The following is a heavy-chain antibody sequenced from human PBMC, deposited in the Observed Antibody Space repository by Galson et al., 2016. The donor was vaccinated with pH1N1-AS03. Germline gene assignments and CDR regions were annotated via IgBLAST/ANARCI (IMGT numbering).Heavy chain of an antibody. J-gene: IGHJ3*02. Sequence: SLRLSCAASGFIFSSYSMNWVRQAPGKGLEWVSYISSSGSIFQYADSVKGRFTISRDNARTSLYRQMNSLRAEDTAMYYCASPYSRYDGQDAFDIWGQGTMVTVSS. CDR1: GFIFSSYS. D-gene: IGHD5-12*01. CDR3: ASPYSRYDGQDAFDI. V-gene: IGHV3-48*04. CDR2: ISSSGSIF.